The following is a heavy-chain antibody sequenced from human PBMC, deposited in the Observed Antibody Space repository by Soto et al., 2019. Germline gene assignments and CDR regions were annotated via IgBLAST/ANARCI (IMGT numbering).Heavy chain of an antibody. CDR3: ARGSNILTGYWVFDY. D-gene: IGHD3-9*01. Sequence: VQLLESGGGLVQTGGSLRLSCAASGFTFSSYAMHWVRQAPGKGLEWVAVISYDGSNKYYADSVKGRFTISRDNSKNTLYLQMNSLRAEDTAVYYCARGSNILTGYWVFDYWGQGTLVTVSS. V-gene: IGHV3-30-3*01. CDR1: GFTFSSYA. CDR2: ISYDGSNK. J-gene: IGHJ4*02.